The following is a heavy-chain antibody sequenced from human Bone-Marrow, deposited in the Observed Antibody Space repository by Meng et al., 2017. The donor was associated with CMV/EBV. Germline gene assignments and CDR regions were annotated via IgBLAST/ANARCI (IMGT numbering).Heavy chain of an antibody. D-gene: IGHD6-6*01. V-gene: IGHV1-18*01. J-gene: IGHJ4*02. CDR1: GYTFNNYG. CDR3: ARDVDYTNSSPGF. CDR2: ISGHNGKT. Sequence: QVQLVQSRGEVKKPGASVKCSCKASGYTFNNYGISWVRQAPGQGLEWMGWISGHNGKTHSIRKLQDRLTMTTDTSTRTSYMELRTLRSDDTAVYYCARDVDYTNSSPGFWGQGTLVTVSS.